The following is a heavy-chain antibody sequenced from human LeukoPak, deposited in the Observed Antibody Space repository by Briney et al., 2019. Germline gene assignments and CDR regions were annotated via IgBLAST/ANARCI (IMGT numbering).Heavy chain of an antibody. D-gene: IGHD6-19*01. J-gene: IGHJ4*02. CDR3: ARGTPGYSSV. Sequence: ASVKVFYKAFGYTFTSYYVHWVRQAPGQGLEWMGIINPSGGTNYAQKFQGRVTMTRDTSTSTVYMELSSLRSEDTAVYYCARGTPGYSSVWGQGTLVTVSS. CDR2: INPSGGT. CDR1: GYTFTSYY. V-gene: IGHV1-46*01.